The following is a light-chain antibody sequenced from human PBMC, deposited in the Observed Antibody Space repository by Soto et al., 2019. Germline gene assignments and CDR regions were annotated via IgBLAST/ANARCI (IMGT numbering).Light chain of an antibody. V-gene: IGKV3-11*01. J-gene: IGKJ5*01. Sequence: EIVLTQSPATLSLSPGERATLSCRASQSISSYLDWYQQKRGQAPRLLIYDVFKMATGIPARFSGSGSGTDFTLTISSLEPEDFAVYYCQQRNNLPITFGQGTRLEIK. CDR3: QQRNNLPIT. CDR2: DVF. CDR1: QSISSY.